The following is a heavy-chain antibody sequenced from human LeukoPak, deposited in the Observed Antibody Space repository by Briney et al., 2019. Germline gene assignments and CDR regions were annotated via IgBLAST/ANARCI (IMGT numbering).Heavy chain of an antibody. CDR1: GFIFSNYW. Sequence: PGGSLRLSCTASGFIFSNYWMTWVRQAPGKGLEWVAQINQDGSKEYYIDSVKARFSISRDNGRNSLSLQMNSLRAEDTAVYYCVRDGGVSGYDLLDYWGQGTLVTVSS. D-gene: IGHD5-12*01. J-gene: IGHJ4*02. CDR3: VRDGGVSGYDLLDY. CDR2: INQDGSKE. V-gene: IGHV3-7*01.